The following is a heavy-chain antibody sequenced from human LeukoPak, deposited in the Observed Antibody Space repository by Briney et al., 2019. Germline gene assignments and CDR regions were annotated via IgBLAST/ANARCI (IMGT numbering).Heavy chain of an antibody. D-gene: IGHD6-13*01. CDR2: INPNSGGT. Sequence: AAVKVSCKASGYTFTGYYMHWVRQAPGQGREWMGRINPNSGGTNYAQKFQGRVTMTRDTSISTAYMELTRLTPDDTAVSYWARRINLRGPGFSRNWYPFDLWGQGTLVTVSS. CDR3: ARRINLRGPGFSRNWYPFDL. V-gene: IGHV1-2*06. J-gene: IGHJ4*02. CDR1: GYTFTGYY.